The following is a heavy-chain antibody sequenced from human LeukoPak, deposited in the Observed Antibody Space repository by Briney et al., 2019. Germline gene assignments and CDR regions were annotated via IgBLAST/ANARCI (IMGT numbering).Heavy chain of an antibody. CDR2: IYHSGNT. Sequence: PSETLSCTCAVSGYSISSVYYWGWARQPPGKGLEWIGSIYHSGNTYYNPSLKSRVTISVDTSKNQFSLKLSSVTAADTAVYYCARLSTVIIFDYWGQGTLVTVSS. D-gene: IGHD4-11*01. J-gene: IGHJ4*02. CDR3: ARLSTVIIFDY. CDR1: GYSISSVYY. V-gene: IGHV4-38-2*01.